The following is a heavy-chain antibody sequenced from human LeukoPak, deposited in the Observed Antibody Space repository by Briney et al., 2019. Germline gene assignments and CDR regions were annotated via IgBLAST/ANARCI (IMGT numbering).Heavy chain of an antibody. Sequence: GGSLRLSCAASGFNFINYGINWVRQAPGKGLEWVSYISSIGSTTDYADSVKGRFTISRDNSKKSLYLQMNSLRAEDTAVYYCAFSGLSTIVYWGQGNLVTVSS. V-gene: IGHV3-48*03. D-gene: IGHD2-15*01. CDR2: ISSIGSTT. CDR3: AFSGLSTIVY. CDR1: GFNFINYG. J-gene: IGHJ4*02.